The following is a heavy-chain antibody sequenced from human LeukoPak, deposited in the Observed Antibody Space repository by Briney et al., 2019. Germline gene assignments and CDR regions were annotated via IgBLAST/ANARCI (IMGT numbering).Heavy chain of an antibody. CDR3: AKDIWVTMIVAFDAFDI. D-gene: IGHD3-22*01. CDR1: GFTFSSYA. V-gene: IGHV3-23*01. Sequence: QPGGSLRLSCAASGFTFSSYAMTWVRQAPGKGLEWVSAISGSGGSTYYADSVKGRFTISRDNSKNTLYLQMNSLRAEDTAVYYCAKDIWVTMIVAFDAFDIWGQGTMVTVSS. J-gene: IGHJ3*02. CDR2: ISGSGGST.